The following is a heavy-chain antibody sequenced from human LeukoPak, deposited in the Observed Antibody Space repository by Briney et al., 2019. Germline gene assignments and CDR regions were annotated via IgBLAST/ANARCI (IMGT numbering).Heavy chain of an antibody. CDR2: IIPILGIA. CDR1: GGTFSSYA. V-gene: IGHV1-69*04. J-gene: IGHJ6*02. D-gene: IGHD1-20*01. CDR3: ARDRRVTGSYYYYYGMDV. Sequence: SVKVSCKASGGTFSSYAISWVRQAPGQGLEWMGRIIPILGIANYAQKFQGRVTITADKSTSTAYMELSSLRSEDTAVYYCARDRRVTGSYYYYYGMDVWGQGTTVTVSS.